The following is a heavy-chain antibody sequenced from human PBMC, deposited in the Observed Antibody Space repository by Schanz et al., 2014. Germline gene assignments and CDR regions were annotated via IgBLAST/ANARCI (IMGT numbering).Heavy chain of an antibody. CDR2: IIPILGIA. CDR1: GGTFNSYT. CDR3: ATEYGDSATDF. V-gene: IGHV1-69*08. J-gene: IGHJ4*02. Sequence: QVQLVQSGAEVKKPGSSMKVSCKASGGTFNSYTINWVRQAPGQGLEWMGRIIPILGIANYAQKFQGRVTITADRSTSTAYMQLSSLRTEDTAVYYCATEYGDSATDFWGQGTLVTVSS. D-gene: IGHD4-17*01.